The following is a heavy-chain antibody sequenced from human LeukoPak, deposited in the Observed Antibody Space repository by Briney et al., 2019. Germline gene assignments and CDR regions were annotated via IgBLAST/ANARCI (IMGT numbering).Heavy chain of an antibody. J-gene: IGHJ5*02. Sequence: SETPSLTCAVFGGSFSGYYWSWIRQPPGKGLEWIGEINHSGSTNYNPSLKSRVTTSVDTSKNQFSLKLSSVTAADTSVYYCARGRITISWGQGTLVTVSS. CDR3: ARGRITIS. CDR2: INHSGST. CDR1: GGSFSGYY. D-gene: IGHD3-3*01. V-gene: IGHV4-34*01.